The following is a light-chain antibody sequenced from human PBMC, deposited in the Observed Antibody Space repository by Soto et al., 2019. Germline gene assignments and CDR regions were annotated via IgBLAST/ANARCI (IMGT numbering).Light chain of an antibody. CDR2: DAS. J-gene: IGKJ5*01. CDR1: QSVRSY. CDR3: QHRSNWPPVT. V-gene: IGKV3-11*01. Sequence: EIVLTQSPATLSLSPGERATLSCRATQSVRSYLAWYQQKPGQAPRPLIYDASNRATGVPARFSGSGSWTDFTITISSLEPEDFAVYYCQHRSNWPPVTFGPGTRLEI.